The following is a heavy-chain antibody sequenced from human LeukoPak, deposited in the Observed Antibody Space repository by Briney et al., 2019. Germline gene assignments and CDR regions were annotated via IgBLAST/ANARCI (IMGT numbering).Heavy chain of an antibody. CDR2: INWDDDK. D-gene: IGHD3-22*01. V-gene: IGHV2-70*01. Sequence: SGPTLVKPTQPLTLTCTFSGFSLSHSGMCVSWIRQPPGKALEWLALINWDDDKYHNTSLKTRLTISKDTSKNQVVLTMTNMDPVDTATYYCARTYYYDRSGYLSDYWGQGTLVTVSS. CDR1: GFSLSHSGMC. CDR3: ARTYYYDRSGYLSDY. J-gene: IGHJ4*02.